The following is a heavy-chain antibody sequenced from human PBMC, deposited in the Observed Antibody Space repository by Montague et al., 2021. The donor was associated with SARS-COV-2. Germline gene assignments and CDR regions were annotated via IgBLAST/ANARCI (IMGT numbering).Heavy chain of an antibody. V-gene: IGHV2-70*11. J-gene: IGHJ6*02. CDR2: IDWDDDK. CDR3: ARTYYDILTGRDYGMDV. CDR1: GFSLSTSGMC. Sequence: PALVKPTQTLTLTCTFSGFSLSTSGMCVSWIRQPPGKALEWLARIDWDDDKYYSTSLKTRFTISKDTSKNQVVLTMTNMDPVDTATYYCARTYYDILTGRDYGMDVWGQGTTVTVSS. D-gene: IGHD3-9*01.